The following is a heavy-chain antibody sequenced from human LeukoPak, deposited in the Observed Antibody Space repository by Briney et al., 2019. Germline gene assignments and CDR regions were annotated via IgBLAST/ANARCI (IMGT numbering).Heavy chain of an antibody. CDR2: INWNGGST. J-gene: IGHJ4*02. CDR1: GFTFSNYW. Sequence: PGGSLRLSCAASGFTFSNYWMFWVRQAPGKGLGWVSGINWNGGSTGYADSVKGRFTISRDNAKNSLYLQMNSLRAEDTAVYYCARELRLGELSPFDYWGQGTLVTVSS. V-gene: IGHV3-20*04. D-gene: IGHD3-16*02. CDR3: ARELRLGELSPFDY.